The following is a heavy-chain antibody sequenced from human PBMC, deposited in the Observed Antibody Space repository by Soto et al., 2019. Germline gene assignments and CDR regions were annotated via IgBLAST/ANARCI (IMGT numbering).Heavy chain of an antibody. Sequence: SETLSLTCTVSGGSISSSSYYWGWIRQPPGKGLEWIGSIYYSGSTYYNPSLKSRVTISVDTSKNQFSLKLSSVTAADTAVYYCARGRLPYNWNREYQHWGQGTLVTVSS. CDR2: IYYSGST. D-gene: IGHD1-20*01. V-gene: IGHV4-39*01. CDR1: GGSISSSSYY. CDR3: ARGRLPYNWNREYQH. J-gene: IGHJ1*01.